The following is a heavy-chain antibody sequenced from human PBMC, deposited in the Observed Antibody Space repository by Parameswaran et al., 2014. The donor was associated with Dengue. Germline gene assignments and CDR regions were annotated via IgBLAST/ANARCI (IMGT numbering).Heavy chain of an antibody. D-gene: IGHD4-11*01. CDR3: ARHFRTVTTPFDY. V-gene: IGHV4-39*01. Sequence: WIRQPPGKGLEWIGTVYYSGNTYYNPSLKSRVTISVDTSKNQFSLKLSSVTAADTALYYCARHFRTVTTPFDYWGQGNPGHRLL. J-gene: IGHJ4*02. CDR2: VYYSGNT.